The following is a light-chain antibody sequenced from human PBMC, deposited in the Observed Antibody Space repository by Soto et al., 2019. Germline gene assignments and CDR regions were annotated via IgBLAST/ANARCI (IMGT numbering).Light chain of an antibody. CDR1: QSVRSN. J-gene: IGKJ1*01. CDR3: QQYNNWPWT. V-gene: IGKV3-15*01. CDR2: GAS. Sequence: EIIMTQSPATLSVAPGERASLSCRASQSVRSNFAWYQQKPGQAPRLLIYGASTRATGVPARFSGSESATEFTLTISSLQSEDFAIYYCQQYNNWPWTFGQGTKVELK.